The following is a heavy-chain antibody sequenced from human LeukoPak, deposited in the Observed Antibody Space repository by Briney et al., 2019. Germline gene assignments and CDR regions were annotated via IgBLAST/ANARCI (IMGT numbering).Heavy chain of an antibody. CDR3: ARHWGSDWYFDL. CDR2: IHYSGYT. CDR1: GGSISNYY. V-gene: IGHV4-59*01. D-gene: IGHD7-27*01. J-gene: IGHJ2*01. Sequence: PSETLSLTCAVSGGSISNYYCSWIRQPPGKGLEWLGYIHYSGYTNYNPSLRSRVTISVDTSKNQFSLNLSSVTAADTAVYYCARHWGSDWYFDLWGRGTLVTVSS.